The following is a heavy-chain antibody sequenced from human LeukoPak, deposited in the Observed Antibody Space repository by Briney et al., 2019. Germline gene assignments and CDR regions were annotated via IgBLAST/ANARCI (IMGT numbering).Heavy chain of an antibody. V-gene: IGHV3-21*01. CDR2: ISSSSSYI. D-gene: IGHD6-13*01. J-gene: IGHJ4*02. CDR3: ASHGIAAAGTTIDFDY. CDR1: GFTFSSYS. Sequence: GGSLRLSCAASGFTFSSYSMNWVRQAPGKGLEWVSSISSSSSYIYYADSVKGRFTISRDNAKNLLYLQMNSLRAEDTAVYYCASHGIAAAGTTIDFDYWGQGTLVTVSS.